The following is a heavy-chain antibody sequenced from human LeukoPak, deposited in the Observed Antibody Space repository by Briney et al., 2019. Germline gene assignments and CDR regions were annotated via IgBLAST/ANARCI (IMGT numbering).Heavy chain of an antibody. CDR3: AQGSWGDD. CDR2: ITSGGDST. CDR1: GFPFNHYA. Sequence: GGSLRLSCAASGFPFNHYAMSWVRQAPGKGLEWVSTITSGGDSTYYADSVQGRFTISRDNSKNTVYLQMNSLRAEDTAVYYCAQGSWGDDWGQGTLVTVSS. V-gene: IGHV3-23*01. D-gene: IGHD3-10*01. J-gene: IGHJ4*02.